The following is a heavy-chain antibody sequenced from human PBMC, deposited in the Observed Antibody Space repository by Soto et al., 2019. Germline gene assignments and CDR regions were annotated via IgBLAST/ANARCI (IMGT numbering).Heavy chain of an antibody. CDR3: AKWRGRGFGDLLKFYFDY. V-gene: IGHV3-23*01. Sequence: PGGSLRLSCAASGFIFSNSAMNWVRQAPGKGLEWVSLINDSGGSTYYADSVKGRFTISRDNSKNTVYLQMSSLRAEDTAIYYCAKWRGRGFGDLLKFYFDYWGQGALVTVSS. D-gene: IGHD3-10*01. CDR1: GFIFSNSA. J-gene: IGHJ4*02. CDR2: INDSGGST.